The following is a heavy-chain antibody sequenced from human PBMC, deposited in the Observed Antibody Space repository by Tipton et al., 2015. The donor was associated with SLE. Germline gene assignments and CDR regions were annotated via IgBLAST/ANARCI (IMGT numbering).Heavy chain of an antibody. CDR3: ARGERLVGHPPFDP. CDR1: GYTFTNHN. J-gene: IGHJ5*02. Sequence: QLVQSGAEVRKPGASVKVSCKASGYTFTNHNLNWVRQATGQGLEWMGWMNPSSGQTGYAQKFQGRVTMTWDTSMSTAYMEVSSLRSEDTAVYYCARGERLVGHPPFDPWGQGTLVTVSS. V-gene: IGHV1-8*01. D-gene: IGHD6-6*01. CDR2: MNPSSGQT.